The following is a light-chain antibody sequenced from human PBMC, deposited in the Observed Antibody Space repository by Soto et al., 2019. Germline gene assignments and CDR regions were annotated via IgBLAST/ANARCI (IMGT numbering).Light chain of an antibody. V-gene: IGKV3-15*01. CDR2: GAS. Sequence: EVVMTQSPVTLSVSPGESATLSCRASQSVDGYLAWYQQQPGQAPRLLIYGASTRATGVTARFRGGGSGTEFTLTISSLQSEDSAVYYCQLYGPSPPITFGQGTRLEIK. CDR3: QLYGPSPPIT. CDR1: QSVDGY. J-gene: IGKJ5*01.